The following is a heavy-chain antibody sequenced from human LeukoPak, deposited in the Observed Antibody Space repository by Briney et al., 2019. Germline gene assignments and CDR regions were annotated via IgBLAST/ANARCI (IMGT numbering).Heavy chain of an antibody. CDR2: IIPIFGTA. CDR1: GGTFSSYA. CDR3: ARELRRAFDI. V-gene: IGHV1-69*05. D-gene: IGHD5-12*01. J-gene: IGHJ3*02. Sequence: ASVKVSCKASGGTFSSYAISWVRQAPGQGLEWMGGIIPIFGTANYAQKFQGRVTITTDESTSTAYMELSSLRSEDTAVYYGARELRRAFDIWGQGTMVTVSS.